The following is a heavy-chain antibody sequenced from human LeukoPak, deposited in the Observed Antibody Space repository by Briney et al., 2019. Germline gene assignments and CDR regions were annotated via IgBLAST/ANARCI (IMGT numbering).Heavy chain of an antibody. D-gene: IGHD3-22*01. V-gene: IGHV4-59*01. CDR2: IYYSGST. CDR1: GGSISSYY. CDR3: ARDLRGYDSSGYYYYYGMDV. J-gene: IGHJ6*02. Sequence: SETLSLTCSVSGGSISSYYWSWIRQPPGKGLEWIGYIYYSGSTNYNPSLKSRVTISVDTSKNQFSLKLSSVTAADTAVYYCARDLRGYDSSGYYYYYGMDVWGPGTTVTVS.